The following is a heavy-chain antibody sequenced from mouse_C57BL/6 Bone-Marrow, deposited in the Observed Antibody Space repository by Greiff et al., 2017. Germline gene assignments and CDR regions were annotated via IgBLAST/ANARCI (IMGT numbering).Heavy chain of an antibody. CDR1: GFTFRDYG. J-gene: IGHJ3*01. CDR2: ISNLAYSI. V-gene: IGHV5-15*01. CDR3: ARHEGGFAY. Sequence: EVKLVESGGGLVQPGGSLKLSCAASGFTFRDYGMAWVRQAPRKGPEWVAFISNLAYSIYYADTVTGRFTISRENAKNTLYLEMSSLRSEDTAMYYCARHEGGFAYWGQGTLVTVSA.